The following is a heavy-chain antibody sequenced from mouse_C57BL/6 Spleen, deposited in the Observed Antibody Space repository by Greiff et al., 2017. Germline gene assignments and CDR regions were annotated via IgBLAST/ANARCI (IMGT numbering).Heavy chain of an antibody. CDR3: ARVYSNYVTPFAY. Sequence: VQLQQPGAELVKPGASVKLSCKASGYTFTSYWMHWVKQRPGQGLEWIGMIHPNSCSTNFNEKFKGKATLTVDKSSSTAFMQLSSLTSEDSAVYYCARVYSNYVTPFAYWGQGTLVTVSA. D-gene: IGHD2-5*01. CDR1: GYTFTSYW. CDR2: IHPNSCST. J-gene: IGHJ3*01. V-gene: IGHV1-64*01.